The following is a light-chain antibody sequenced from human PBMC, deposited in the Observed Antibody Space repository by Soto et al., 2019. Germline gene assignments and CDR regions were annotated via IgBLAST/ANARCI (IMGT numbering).Light chain of an antibody. CDR1: QSVSSN. V-gene: IGKV3-11*01. CDR3: QQHSNWPPYT. Sequence: EIVLTQSPATLSLSPGERATLSCRASQSVSSNYAWYQQKPGQAPRLLIYDASTRATGIPARFSGSGSGTDFTLTISSLEPEDFAVYYCQQHSNWPPYTFGQGTKLEIK. CDR2: DAS. J-gene: IGKJ2*01.